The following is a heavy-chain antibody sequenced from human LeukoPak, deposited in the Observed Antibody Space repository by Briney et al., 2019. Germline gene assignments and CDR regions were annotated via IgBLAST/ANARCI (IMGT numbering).Heavy chain of an antibody. CDR3: AREAVYYGSGSLDY. V-gene: IGHV4-4*07. CDR1: GGSISSYY. D-gene: IGHD3-10*01. CDR2: IYASGST. Sequence: SQTLSLICTVSGGSISSYYWTWIRQPAGKGLEWIGRIYASGSTNYNPSFKSRVTLALDTSKNQFSLKLSSVTAADTAVYDCAREAVYYGSGSLDYWGQGTLVTVSS. J-gene: IGHJ4*02.